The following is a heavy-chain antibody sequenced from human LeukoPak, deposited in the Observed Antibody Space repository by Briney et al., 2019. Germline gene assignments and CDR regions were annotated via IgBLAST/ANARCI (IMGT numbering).Heavy chain of an antibody. J-gene: IGHJ4*02. CDR3: ARSGGVRGHYFDS. V-gene: IGHV4-30-4*08. CDR1: GGSITSGDSF. D-gene: IGHD3-10*01. Sequence: SETLSLTCTVSGGSITSGDSFWSWIRQPPGKGLEWITYIHYSGSAYYNPSLKSRLTISVDTSKKQFSLKLSSVSAADTAVYYCARSGGVRGHYFDSWGQGTLVTVSS. CDR2: IHYSGSA.